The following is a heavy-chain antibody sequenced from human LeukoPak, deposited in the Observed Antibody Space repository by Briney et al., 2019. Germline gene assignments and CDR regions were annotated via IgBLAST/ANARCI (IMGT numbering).Heavy chain of an antibody. CDR3: ARQKAVGVNWFDP. V-gene: IGHV4-39*01. Sequence: SETLSLTCTVSGGSITSSSYYWGWIRQPPGKGLEWIGSIYYSGSTYYNPYLKSRVTISVDTSKNQFSLKLSSVTAADTAVYYCARQKAVGVNWFDPWGQGTLVTVSS. D-gene: IGHD3-10*01. CDR1: GGSITSSSYY. J-gene: IGHJ5*02. CDR2: IYYSGST.